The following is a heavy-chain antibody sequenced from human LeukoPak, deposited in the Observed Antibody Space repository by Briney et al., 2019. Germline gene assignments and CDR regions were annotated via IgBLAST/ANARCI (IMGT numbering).Heavy chain of an antibody. D-gene: IGHD3-10*01. CDR1: GFTFSSYA. CDR2: ISGSGDST. Sequence: GGSLRLSCAASGFTFSSYAMSWVRQAPGKGLEWVSAISGSGDSTNYADSVKGRFTNTRDNSKNTLYLQMNSLRAEDTAVYYCVKGGMGVIIRVFDYWGQGTLVTVSS. V-gene: IGHV3-23*01. CDR3: VKGGMGVIIRVFDY. J-gene: IGHJ4*02.